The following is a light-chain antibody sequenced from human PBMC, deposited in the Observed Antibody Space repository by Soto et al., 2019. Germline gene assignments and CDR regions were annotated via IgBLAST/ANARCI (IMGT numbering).Light chain of an antibody. Sequence: TQSPSSLSASVGDRVTITCQASQDIKNYLAWYQQKPGQAPRLLIYGASSRATGIPDRFSGSGSGTDFTLTISRLEPEDFAVYYCQQYGSSPRTFGQGTKVDIK. CDR3: QQYGSSPRT. CDR2: GAS. V-gene: IGKV3-20*01. J-gene: IGKJ1*01. CDR1: QDIKNY.